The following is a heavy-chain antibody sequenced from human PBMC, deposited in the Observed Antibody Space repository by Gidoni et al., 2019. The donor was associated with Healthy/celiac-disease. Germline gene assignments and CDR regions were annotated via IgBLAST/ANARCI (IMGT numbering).Heavy chain of an antibody. CDR2: INHSGST. J-gene: IGHJ4*02. V-gene: IGHV4-34*01. D-gene: IGHD2-2*01. CDR1: GGSFSGYY. Sequence: QVQLQQWGAGLLKPSETLSLTCAVYGGSFSGYYRSWIRQPPGKGLEWIGEINHSGSTNYNPSLKSRVTISVDTSKNQFSLKLSSVTAADTAVYYCAREYCSSTSCYGGVDYWGQGTLVTVSS. CDR3: AREYCSSTSCYGGVDY.